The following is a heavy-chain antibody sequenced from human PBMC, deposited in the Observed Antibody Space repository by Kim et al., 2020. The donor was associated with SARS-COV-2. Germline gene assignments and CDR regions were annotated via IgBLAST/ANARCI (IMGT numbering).Heavy chain of an antibody. CDR1: GYSFTSYW. J-gene: IGHJ4*02. D-gene: IGHD3-22*01. CDR3: ARFHFFQITYYYDSSGYYYFDY. CDR2: IYPGDSDT. Sequence: GESLKISCKGSGYSFTSYWIGWVRQMPGKGLEWMGIIYPGDSDTRYSPSFQGQVTISADKSISTAYLQWSSLKASDTAMYYCARFHFFQITYYYDSSGYYYFDYWGQGTLVTVSS. V-gene: IGHV5-51*01.